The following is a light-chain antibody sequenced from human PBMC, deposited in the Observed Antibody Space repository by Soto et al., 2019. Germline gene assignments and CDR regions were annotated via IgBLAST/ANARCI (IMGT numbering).Light chain of an antibody. J-gene: IGLJ2*01. CDR3: SSYTSSNSVV. V-gene: IGLV2-14*01. CDR2: EVG. Sequence: QSALTQPASVSGSPGQSITISCTGTSSDIGTYIYVSWYLQHPGKAPKLLIYEVGNQPSGVSNRFSGSKSGNTASLTISGLQAEDEADYYCSSYTSSNSVVFGGGTKLTVL. CDR1: SSDIGTYIY.